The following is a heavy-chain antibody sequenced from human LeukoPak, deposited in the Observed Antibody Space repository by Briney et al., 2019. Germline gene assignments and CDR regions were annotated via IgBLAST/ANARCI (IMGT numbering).Heavy chain of an antibody. J-gene: IGHJ6*03. CDR2: IYYSGSS. V-gene: IGHV4-59*01. Sequence: SETLSLTCTVSGGSISSYYWSGIRQPPGKGLEWLGYIYYSGSSNYNPSLKSRVTISADTSKNQFSLKLSSVTAADTAVYYCARVPRSYYYYYYMDVWGKGTTVTVSS. CDR1: GGSISSYY. CDR3: ARVPRSYYYYYYMDV.